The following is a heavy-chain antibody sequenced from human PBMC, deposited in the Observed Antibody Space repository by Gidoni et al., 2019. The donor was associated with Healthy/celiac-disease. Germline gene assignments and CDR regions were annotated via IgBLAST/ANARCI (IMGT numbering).Heavy chain of an antibody. J-gene: IGHJ4*02. D-gene: IGHD1-26*01. CDR1: GGTFSSYA. V-gene: IGHV1-69*04. CDR2: IIPILGIA. CDR3: AREGGNGWELEGY. Sequence: QVQLVQSGAEVKKPGSLVKASCKASGGTFSSYAISWVRQAPGQGLEWMGKIIPILGIANSAQKFQGRVTITADKSTSTAYMELSSLRSEDTAVYYCAREGGNGWELEGYWGQGTLVTVSS.